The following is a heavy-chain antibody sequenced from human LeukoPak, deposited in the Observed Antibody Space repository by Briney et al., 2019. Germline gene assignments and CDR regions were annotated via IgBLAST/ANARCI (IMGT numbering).Heavy chain of an antibody. D-gene: IGHD3-22*01. Sequence: SQTLSLTCTVSGDSISSGTYYWSWIRQPAGKGLEWIGRIYNSGSTNYNPSLKSRVTISVDTSKNQFSLKLSSVTAADTAVYFCARGPYSYDSSGAFDIWGQGTMVTVSS. CDR1: GDSISSGTYY. V-gene: IGHV4-61*02. CDR2: IYNSGST. J-gene: IGHJ3*02. CDR3: ARGPYSYDSSGAFDI.